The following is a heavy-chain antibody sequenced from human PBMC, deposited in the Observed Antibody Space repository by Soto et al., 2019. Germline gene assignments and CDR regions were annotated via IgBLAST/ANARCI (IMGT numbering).Heavy chain of an antibody. D-gene: IGHD6-13*01. CDR2: IIPIFGTA. CDR1: GGTFSSYA. CDR3: ARKIAAAGTTEGRWFDP. Sequence: VQLLESGGGLVQPGSSVKVSCKASGGTFSSYAISWVRQAPGQGLEWMGGIIPIFGTANYAQKFQGRVTITADESTSTAYMELSSLRSEDTAVYYCARKIAAAGTTEGRWFDPWGQGTLVTVSS. V-gene: IGHV1-69*01. J-gene: IGHJ5*02.